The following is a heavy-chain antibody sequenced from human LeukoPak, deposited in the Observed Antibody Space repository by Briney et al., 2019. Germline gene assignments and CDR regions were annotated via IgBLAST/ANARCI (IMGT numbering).Heavy chain of an antibody. CDR3: ARADGYKSLDY. J-gene: IGHJ4*02. V-gene: IGHV4-61*02. Sequence: PSQTLSLTCTVSGGSISSGSYYWSWIRQPAGKGLEWIGRIYTSGSTNYNPSLKSRVTISVDTSKNQFSLKLSSVTAADTAVYYCARADGYKSLDYWGQGTLVTVSS. CDR1: GGSISSGSYY. D-gene: IGHD5-24*01. CDR2: IYTSGST.